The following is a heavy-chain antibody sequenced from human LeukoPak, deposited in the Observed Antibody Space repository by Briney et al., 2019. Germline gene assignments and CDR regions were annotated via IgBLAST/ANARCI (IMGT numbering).Heavy chain of an antibody. CDR1: GFTFSSYW. CDR2: IKQDGSEK. D-gene: IGHD3-10*01. CDR3: ARDIRLMVRGVADYYYYGMDV. Sequence: GGSLRLSCAASGFTFSSYWMSWVRQAPGKGLEWVANIKQDGSEKYYVDSVKGRFTISRDNAKNSLYLQMNSLGAEDTAVYYCARDIRLMVRGVADYYYYGMDVWGQGTTVTVSS. V-gene: IGHV3-7*01. J-gene: IGHJ6*02.